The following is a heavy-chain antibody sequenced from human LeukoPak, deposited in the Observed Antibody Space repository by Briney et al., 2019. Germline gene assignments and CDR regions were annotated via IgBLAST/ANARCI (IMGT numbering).Heavy chain of an antibody. D-gene: IGHD1-26*01. V-gene: IGHV4-39*01. CDR1: GDSINSRSYY. CDR2: IYYSGST. J-gene: IGHJ4*02. Sequence: NTSETLSLTCTVSGDSINSRSYYWGWIRQPPGKGLEWIGSIYYSGSTYYNPSLKSRVTISVDTSKNQFSLKLSSVTAADTAVYYCARQGIVGATTDYWGQGTLVTVSS. CDR3: ARQGIVGATTDY.